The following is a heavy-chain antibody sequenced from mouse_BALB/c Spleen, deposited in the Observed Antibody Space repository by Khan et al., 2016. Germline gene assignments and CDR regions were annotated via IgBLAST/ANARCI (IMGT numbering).Heavy chain of an antibody. D-gene: IGHD2-3*01. J-gene: IGHJ2*01. CDR2: INPSTGYT. CDR3: AIYDGYYFDD. CDR1: GYTFTSYW. V-gene: IGHV1-7*01. Sequence: QVQLKQSGAELAKPGASVKMSCKTSGYTFTSYWMHWVKQRPGQGLEWIGYINPSTGYTEYNQKFKDKATLTADKSSSTAYMQLSSLTSEDSAVYYCAIYDGYYFDDWGQGTTLTVSS.